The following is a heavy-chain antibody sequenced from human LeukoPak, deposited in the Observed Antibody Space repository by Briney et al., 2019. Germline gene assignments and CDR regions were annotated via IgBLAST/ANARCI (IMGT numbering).Heavy chain of an antibody. Sequence: ESGPALVKPTQTLTLTCTFSGFSLSTSGMRVSWIRQPPGKALEWLARIDWDDDKFYSTSLKTRLTISKDTSKNQVVLTMTNMDPVDTATYYCARTLPGDYDSSGYWFDPWDQGTLVTVSS. D-gene: IGHD3-22*01. J-gene: IGHJ5*02. CDR2: IDWDDDK. V-gene: IGHV2-70*04. CDR3: ARTLPGDYDSSGYWFDP. CDR1: GFSLSTSGMR.